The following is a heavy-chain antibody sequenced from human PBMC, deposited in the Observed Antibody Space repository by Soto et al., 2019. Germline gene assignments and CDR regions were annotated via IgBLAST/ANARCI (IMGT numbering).Heavy chain of an antibody. CDR1: GGSISSYY. V-gene: IGHV4-59*01. J-gene: IGHJ4*02. Sequence: SETLSLTCSVSGGSISSYYWSWIRQPPGKGLEWIGYIYYSGSTNYNPSLKSRVTISVDTSKNQFSLKLSSVTAADTAVYYCARALGYSSGWQREYYFDYWGQGTLVTVSS. CDR2: IYYSGST. D-gene: IGHD6-19*01. CDR3: ARALGYSSGWQREYYFDY.